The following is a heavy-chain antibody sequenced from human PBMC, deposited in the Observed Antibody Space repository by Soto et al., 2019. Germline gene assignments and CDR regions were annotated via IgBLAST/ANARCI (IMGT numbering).Heavy chain of an antibody. CDR1: GGTFSSYT. Sequence: QVQLVQSGAEVKKPGSSVKVSCKASGGTFSSYTISWVRQAPGQGLEWMGRIIPILGIANYAQKFQGRVTITADKSTSKAYMELSSLRSEDTAVYYCAREHGVQLERRGYYYYGMDVWGQGTTVTVSS. V-gene: IGHV1-69*08. CDR3: AREHGVQLERRGYYYYGMDV. J-gene: IGHJ6*02. CDR2: IIPILGIA. D-gene: IGHD1-1*01.